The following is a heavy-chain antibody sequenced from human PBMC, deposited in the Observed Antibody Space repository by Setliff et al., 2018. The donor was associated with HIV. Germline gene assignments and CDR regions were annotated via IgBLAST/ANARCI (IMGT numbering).Heavy chain of an antibody. CDR3: ALPYCSGGNCWSSASLPPAGWFDP. CDR1: GGTFTSYV. J-gene: IGHJ5*02. Sequence: SVKVSCKTSGGTFTSYVISWVRQAPGQGPEWMGGIIPMYGVTNYAQKFQGRVTITTDESTSTAYMELGSLRSEDTAVYYCALPYCSGGNCWSSASLPPAGWFDPWGQGTLVTVSS. V-gene: IGHV1-69*05. D-gene: IGHD2-15*01. CDR2: IIPMYGVT.